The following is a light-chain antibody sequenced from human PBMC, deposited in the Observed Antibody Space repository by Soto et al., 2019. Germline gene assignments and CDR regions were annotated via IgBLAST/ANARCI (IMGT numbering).Light chain of an antibody. J-gene: IGKJ1*01. CDR1: QSVSKW. CDR2: KTS. CDR3: QQYSAYSPWT. Sequence: DIQMTQSPSTLCASVGDRVTITCRASQSVSKWLAWYQVKPGKAPRLLIYKTSGLENGVPSRFSGSGSESEYTLTISNLQPEDFATYYCQQYSAYSPWTFGQGTKVEVK. V-gene: IGKV1-5*03.